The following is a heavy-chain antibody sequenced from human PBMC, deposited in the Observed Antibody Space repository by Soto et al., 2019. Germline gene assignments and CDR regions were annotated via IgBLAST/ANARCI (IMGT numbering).Heavy chain of an antibody. Sequence: GGSLRLSCAASGFTLSSYGMHWVRQAPGKGLEWVAVISYDGSNKYYADSVKGRFTISRDNSENTLYLQMNSLRAEDTAVYYCAKDLGYCSSTSCPDLYYYYYGMDVWGQGTTVTVSS. CDR2: ISYDGSNK. J-gene: IGHJ6*02. CDR1: GFTLSSYG. D-gene: IGHD2-2*01. V-gene: IGHV3-30*18. CDR3: AKDLGYCSSTSCPDLYYYYYGMDV.